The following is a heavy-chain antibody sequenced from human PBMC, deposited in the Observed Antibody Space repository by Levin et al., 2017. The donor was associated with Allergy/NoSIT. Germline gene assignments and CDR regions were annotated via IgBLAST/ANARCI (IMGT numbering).Heavy chain of an antibody. Sequence: ASVKVSCKASGYTFTTYGISWVRQAPGQGLEWMGWISPYNGDTYYAQSLEDRVTMTADTSTSTVYMELRRLTSDDTALYYCAREAVAGTGGGYWGQGTLVTVSS. J-gene: IGHJ4*02. V-gene: IGHV1-18*01. CDR2: ISPYNGDT. CDR3: AREAVAGTGGGY. D-gene: IGHD6-19*01. CDR1: GYTFTTYG.